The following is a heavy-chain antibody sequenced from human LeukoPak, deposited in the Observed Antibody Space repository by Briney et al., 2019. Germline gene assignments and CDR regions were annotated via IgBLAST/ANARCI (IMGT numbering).Heavy chain of an antibody. CDR3: ARESDCSTASCCDDY. J-gene: IGHJ4*02. CDR1: GYTFTNYH. D-gene: IGHD2-2*01. CDR2: INPNSGDT. V-gene: IGHV1-2*02. Sequence: GASVKVSCKASGYTFTNYHIHWVRQAPGQGLEWLGWINPNSGDTHYAQKFQGRVTMTRDTSISAAYVELSSLRSDDAAVYYCARESDCSTASCCDDYWGQGTLVTVSS.